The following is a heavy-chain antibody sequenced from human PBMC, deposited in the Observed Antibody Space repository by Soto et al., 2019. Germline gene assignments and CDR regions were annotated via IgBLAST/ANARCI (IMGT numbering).Heavy chain of an antibody. CDR1: GFSLSTRGMR. V-gene: IGHV2-70*04. Sequence: FGPTLVNPAHTLTLTCTFSGFSLSTRGMRVSWIRQPPGKALEWLARIDWDDDKFYNTSLKTRLTISKDSSKNQVVLTMTNMDPVDTATYYCARMFHCSGGTCPFDNWGQGALVTVSS. CDR3: ARMFHCSGGTCPFDN. J-gene: IGHJ4*02. D-gene: IGHD2-15*01. CDR2: IDWDDDK.